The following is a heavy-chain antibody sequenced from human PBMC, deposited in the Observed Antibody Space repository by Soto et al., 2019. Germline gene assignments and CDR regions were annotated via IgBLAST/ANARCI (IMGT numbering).Heavy chain of an antibody. V-gene: IGHV1-3*01. J-gene: IGHJ4*02. D-gene: IGHD4-4*01. CDR1: GYSFSTFA. Sequence: ASVKVSCKASGYSFSTFAIHWVRQATGQRLEWMGWINAGNGDTKYSEKFQGRVTITGRTSASTAYIDLSSLRSEDTAVYYCATQGRTTTEFDFWGQGTLVTVSS. CDR2: INAGNGDT. CDR3: ATQGRTTTEFDF.